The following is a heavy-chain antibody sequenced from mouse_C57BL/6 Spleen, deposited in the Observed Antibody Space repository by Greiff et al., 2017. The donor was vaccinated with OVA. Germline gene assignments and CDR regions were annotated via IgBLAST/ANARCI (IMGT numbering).Heavy chain of an antibody. CDR3: ARGWDWYFDV. D-gene: IGHD3-3*01. V-gene: IGHV5-9*01. Sequence: EVKVVESGGGLVKPGGSLKLSCAASGFTFSSYTMSWVRQTPEKRLEWVATISGGGGNTYYPDSVKGRFTISRDNAKNTLYLQMSSLRAEDTALYYCARGWDWYFDVWGTGTTVTVSS. CDR2: ISGGGGNT. CDR1: GFTFSSYT. J-gene: IGHJ1*03.